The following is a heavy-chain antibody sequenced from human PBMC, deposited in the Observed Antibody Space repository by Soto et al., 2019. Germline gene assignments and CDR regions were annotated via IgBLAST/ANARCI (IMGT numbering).Heavy chain of an antibody. J-gene: IGHJ4*02. CDR2: IYYSGST. V-gene: IGHV4-39*01. D-gene: IGHD3-3*01. Sequence: SETLSLTCTVSGGSISSSSYYWGWIRQPPGKGLEWIGSIYYSGSTYYNPSLKSRVTISVDTSKNQFSLKLSSVTAADTAVYYCARRITIFGVVTSCFDYWGQGTRVTVSS. CDR3: ARRITIFGVVTSCFDY. CDR1: GGSISSSSYY.